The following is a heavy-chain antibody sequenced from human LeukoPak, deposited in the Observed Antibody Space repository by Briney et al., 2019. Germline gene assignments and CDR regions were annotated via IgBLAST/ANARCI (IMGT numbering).Heavy chain of an antibody. CDR3: ARRGRLWFGESNWFDP. Sequence: SETLSLTCTVSGGSISSSSYYWSWIRQPPGKGLEWIGEINHSGSTNYNPSLKSRVTISVDTSKNQFSLKLSSVTAADTAVYYCARRGRLWFGESNWFDPWGQGTLVTVSS. V-gene: IGHV4-39*07. D-gene: IGHD3-10*01. CDR2: INHSGST. CDR1: GGSISSSSYY. J-gene: IGHJ5*02.